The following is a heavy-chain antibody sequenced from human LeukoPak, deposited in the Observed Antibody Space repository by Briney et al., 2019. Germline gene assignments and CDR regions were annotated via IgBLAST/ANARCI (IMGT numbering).Heavy chain of an antibody. D-gene: IGHD3-16*01. CDR3: ARAPPGVWVRRGEYNWFDP. CDR2: HLYRGSA. J-gene: IGHJ5*02. CDR1: CGSISSDY. V-gene: IGHV4-59*12. Sequence: SETLSLTCSVSCGSISSDYWNWIRHPPRKGLEWIGYHLYRGSANYNPALTSRVTISLDTSNTQFSLKLSSVTAADTAVYYCARAPPGVWVRRGEYNWFDPWGQGTLVTVSS.